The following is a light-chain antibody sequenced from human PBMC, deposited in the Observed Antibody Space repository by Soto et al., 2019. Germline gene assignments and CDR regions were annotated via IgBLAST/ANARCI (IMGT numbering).Light chain of an antibody. CDR3: QQYGSSPRT. CDR1: QSGSSIY. Sequence: EIVLTQSPGTLSLSPGERATLSCRASQSGSSIYLACYQQTPGPAPRLLIYGASRRAAGLPDRFSGSGSGTDFTLTISRLEPEDFAVYYCQQYGSSPRTFGQGTKVDIK. J-gene: IGKJ1*01. V-gene: IGKV3-20*01. CDR2: GAS.